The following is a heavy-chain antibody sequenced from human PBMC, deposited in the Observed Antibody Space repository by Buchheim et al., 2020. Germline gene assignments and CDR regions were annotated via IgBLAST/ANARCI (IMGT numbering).Heavy chain of an antibody. Sequence: QVQLQQWGAGLLKPSETLSLTCAVYGGSFSGYYWSWIRQPPGKGLEWIGEINHSGSTNYNPSLKSRVTISIDTSKNQFSLKLSSVTAADTAIYYCAQHYYYDSRAIGAFDIWGQGT. CDR1: GGSFSGYY. CDR3: AQHYYYDSRAIGAFDI. J-gene: IGHJ3*02. D-gene: IGHD3-22*01. CDR2: INHSGST. V-gene: IGHV4-34*01.